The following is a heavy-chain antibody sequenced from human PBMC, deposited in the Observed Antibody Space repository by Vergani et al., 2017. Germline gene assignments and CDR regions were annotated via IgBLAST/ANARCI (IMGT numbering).Heavy chain of an antibody. CDR1: GFTFSNYD. CDR2: RQFDGSNQ. CDR3: AKHFRGWGIDY. V-gene: IGHV3-30*02. J-gene: IGHJ4*02. Sequence: QVQLVESGGGVVQRGGSLRLSCATSGFTFSNYDMQWSRQGPGKGLEFVAFRQFDGSNQYCADSVKGRFTLTRDFSKNTLYLQMNSLRTDDTATYYCAKHFRGWGIDYWGQGTQVIVSS. D-gene: IGHD3-16*01.